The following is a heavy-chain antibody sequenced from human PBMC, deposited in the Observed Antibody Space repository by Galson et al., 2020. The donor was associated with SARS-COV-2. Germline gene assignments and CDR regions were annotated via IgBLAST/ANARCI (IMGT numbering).Heavy chain of an antibody. CDR3: ARQRGIWFGELDGDY. CDR2: LSPGVSDT. CDR1: GYSFTSYW. J-gene: IGHJ4*02. D-gene: IGHD3-10*01. V-gene: IGHV5-51*01. Sequence: GVSLKTSCQGSGYSFTSYWFGWVRQMPGQGLESMGILSPGVSDTRYSPSFQGQVTIPVDKSISTAYLQWSSLKASDTAMYYCARQRGIWFGELDGDYWGQGTLVTVSS.